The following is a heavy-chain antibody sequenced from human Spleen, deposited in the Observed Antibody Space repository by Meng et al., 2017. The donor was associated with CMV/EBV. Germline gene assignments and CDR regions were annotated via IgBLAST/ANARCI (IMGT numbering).Heavy chain of an antibody. CDR2: IYPGDSDT. CDR1: SSRFTSNW. D-gene: IGHD5-12*01. Sequence: CRVSSSRFTSNWIVWVCRMPGKGLEWMENIYPGDSDTRYSQYFQGQVTISADKSISTAYLQWSSLKASDTAMYDCARLGGQSGYDLGYWGQGTLVTVSS. V-gene: IGHV5-51*01. CDR3: ARLGGQSGYDLGY. J-gene: IGHJ4*02.